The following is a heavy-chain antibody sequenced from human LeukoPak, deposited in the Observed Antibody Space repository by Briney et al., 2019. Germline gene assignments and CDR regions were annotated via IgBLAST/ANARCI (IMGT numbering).Heavy chain of an antibody. D-gene: IGHD3-22*01. J-gene: IGHJ4*02. CDR1: GFTFDDYT. Sequence: GGSLRLSCAASGFTFDDYTMHWVRQAPGKGLEWVSAISGSGSYTDYADSVKGRFTISKDNSKNTVYMRMSSLRAEDTAVYYCAKRRYDSSGHFDSWGQGTLVTVSS. V-gene: IGHV3-23*01. CDR3: AKRRYDSSGHFDS. CDR2: ISGSGSYT.